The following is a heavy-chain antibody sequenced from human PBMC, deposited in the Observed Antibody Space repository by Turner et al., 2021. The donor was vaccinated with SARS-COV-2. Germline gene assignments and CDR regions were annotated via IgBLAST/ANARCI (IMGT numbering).Heavy chain of an antibody. CDR1: GFTFDEYA. Sequence: EVQLVESGGGLVQPGRSLRLSCAASGFTFDEYAMHWVRQAPGKGLEWVSGISWNSGSIGYADSVKGRFTISRDNAKNSLYLQMNSLRVEDTALYYCVKDLGYSSGGMDVWGQGTTVTVSS. D-gene: IGHD6-19*01. J-gene: IGHJ6*02. CDR3: VKDLGYSSGGMDV. CDR2: ISWNSGSI. V-gene: IGHV3-9*01.